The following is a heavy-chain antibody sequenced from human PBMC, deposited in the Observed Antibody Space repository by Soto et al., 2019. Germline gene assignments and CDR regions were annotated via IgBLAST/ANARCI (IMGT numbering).Heavy chain of an antibody. J-gene: IGHJ4*02. CDR3: ARDLGYGDSTGY. V-gene: IGHV3-53*04. CDR1: GFTVSSNY. Sequence: PWGSLRLSCAAAGFTVSSNYMRWVRQAPGKGLEWVSVIYSGGSTHYADSVKGRFTISRHNSKNRLYLQMNSLRAEDTAVYYCARDLGYGDSTGYWGQGTLVTVSS. CDR2: IYSGGST. D-gene: IGHD4-17*01.